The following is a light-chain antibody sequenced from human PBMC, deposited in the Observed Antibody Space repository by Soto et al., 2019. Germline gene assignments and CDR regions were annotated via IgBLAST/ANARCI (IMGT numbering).Light chain of an antibody. V-gene: IGKV3-20*01. Sequence: EIVLTQSPGTLSLSPGARATLSCRASQSVSSSYLAWYQQKPGQAPRLLIYGASSRATGIPDRFSGSGSGTDFTLTLSRLEPEDFAVYYCQQYGSSPSFGQGTKVEIK. J-gene: IGKJ1*01. CDR1: QSVSSSY. CDR3: QQYGSSPS. CDR2: GAS.